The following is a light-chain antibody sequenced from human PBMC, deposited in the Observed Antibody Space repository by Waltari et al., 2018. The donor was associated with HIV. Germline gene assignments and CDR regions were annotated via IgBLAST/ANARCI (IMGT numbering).Light chain of an antibody. Sequence: DIVMPQSPLALAVTPGEPASISCRSSRSLLQSNGYNYLDWYLQKPGQSPQLLIYVASNRASGAPDRFSGSGSGRDFTLKISRVEAEDVGVYYCMEALEVTVGQGTKVEIK. J-gene: IGKJ1*01. CDR1: RSLLQSNGYNY. CDR2: VAS. CDR3: MEALEVT. V-gene: IGKV2-28*01.